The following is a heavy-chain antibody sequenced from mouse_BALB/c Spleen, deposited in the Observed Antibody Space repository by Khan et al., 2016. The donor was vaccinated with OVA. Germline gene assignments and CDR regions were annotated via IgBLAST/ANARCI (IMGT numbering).Heavy chain of an antibody. CDR2: IHYSGST. CDR1: GYSITSDYA. CDR3: ARRSV. V-gene: IGHV3-2*02. J-gene: IGHJ1*01. Sequence: EVQRGESGPGLVKPSQSLTLTCTVTGYSITSDYAWHWIRQFPGSKLEWMGYIHYSGSTSYNPSLKSRISITRDTSKNQFFLQLNSVTTEDTATXCCARRSVWGAGTTGTVSS.